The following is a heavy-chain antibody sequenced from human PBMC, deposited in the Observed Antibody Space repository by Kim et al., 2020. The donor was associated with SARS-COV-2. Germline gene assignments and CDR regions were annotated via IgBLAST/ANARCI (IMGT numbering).Heavy chain of an antibody. CDR3: ARKGYGNSHGFSSIYYYYYMDV. CDR1: GGSFSGYY. CDR2: INHSGST. J-gene: IGHJ6*03. V-gene: IGHV4-34*01. D-gene: IGHD5-18*01. Sequence: SETLSLTCAVYGGSFSGYYWSWIRQPPGKGLEWIGEINHSGSTNYNPSLKSRVTISVDTSKNQFSLKLSSVTAADTAVYYCARKGYGNSHGFSSIYYYYYMDVWGKGTTVTVSS.